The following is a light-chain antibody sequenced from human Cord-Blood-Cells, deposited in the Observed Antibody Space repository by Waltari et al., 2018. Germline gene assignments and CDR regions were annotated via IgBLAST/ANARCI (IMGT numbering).Light chain of an antibody. V-gene: IGKV1-39*01. Sequence: DIQMTQSPSSLSASVGDRVTITCRASQSISRYLNWYQQKPGKAPKLLIYAASSLQSGVPSRFSGSGSGTDFTLTISSLQPEDFATYYCQQSYSHFGPGTKVDIK. J-gene: IGKJ3*01. CDR3: QQSYSH. CDR1: QSISRY. CDR2: AAS.